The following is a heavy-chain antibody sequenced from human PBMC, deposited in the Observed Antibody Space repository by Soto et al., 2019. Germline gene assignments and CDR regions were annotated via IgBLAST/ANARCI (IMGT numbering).Heavy chain of an antibody. CDR1: GFTFSSYG. CDR2: ISYDGSNK. J-gene: IGHJ4*02. Sequence: VGSLRLSCAASGFTFSSYGMHWVRQAPGKGLEWVAIISYDGSNKYYADSVKGRFTISRDNSKNTLNLQMNSLRAEDTAVYYCAKGGLYDSSGYHYDYWGQGTLVTVSS. CDR3: AKGGLYDSSGYHYDY. D-gene: IGHD3-22*01. V-gene: IGHV3-30*18.